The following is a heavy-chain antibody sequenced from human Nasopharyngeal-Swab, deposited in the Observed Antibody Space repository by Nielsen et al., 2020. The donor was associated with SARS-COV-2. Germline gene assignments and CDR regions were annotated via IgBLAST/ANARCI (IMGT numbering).Heavy chain of an antibody. CDR3: ARSEIVAGRPYYYYGMDV. J-gene: IGHJ6*02. CDR1: GGSISSSSYY. CDR2: IYYSGST. D-gene: IGHD3-22*01. Sequence: GSLRLSCTVSGGSISSSSYYWGWIRQPPGKGLEWIGSIYYSGSTYYNPSLKSRVTISVDTSKNQFSLKLSSVTAADTAVYYCARSEIVAGRPYYYYGMDVWGQGTTVTVSS. V-gene: IGHV4-39*07.